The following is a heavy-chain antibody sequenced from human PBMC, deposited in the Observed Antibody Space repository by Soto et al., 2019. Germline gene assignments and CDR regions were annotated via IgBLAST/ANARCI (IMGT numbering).Heavy chain of an antibody. CDR3: TRDKARIAAVPLSYYYYALDV. Sequence: ASVKVSCKASGYTFTGYYTHWVRQAPGQGLEWMGWINPNSGGTNYAQTFQGRVTMTRDTSMSTAYMELSRLRSDDTAVYYCTRDKARIAAVPLSYYYYALDVWGQGTTVTVS. CDR2: INPNSGGT. J-gene: IGHJ6*02. D-gene: IGHD6-13*01. V-gene: IGHV1-2*02. CDR1: GYTFTGYY.